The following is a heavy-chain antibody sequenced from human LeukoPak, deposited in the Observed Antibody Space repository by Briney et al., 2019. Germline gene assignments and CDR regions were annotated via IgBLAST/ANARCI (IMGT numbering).Heavy chain of an antibody. CDR3: ARDRVKGDGYNYFSRYYYYGMDV. CDR2: ISSSSSYI. J-gene: IGHJ6*02. CDR1: GFTFSSYS. V-gene: IGHV3-21*01. D-gene: IGHD5-24*01. Sequence: GGSLRLSCAASGFTFSSYSMNWVRQAPGKGLEWVSSISSSSSYIYYADSVKGRFTISRDNAKNSLYLQMNSLRAEDTAVYYCARDRVKGDGYNYFSRYYYYGMDVWGQGTTVTVSS.